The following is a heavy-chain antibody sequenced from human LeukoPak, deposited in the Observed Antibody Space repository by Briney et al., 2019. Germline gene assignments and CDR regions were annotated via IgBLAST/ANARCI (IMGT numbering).Heavy chain of an antibody. D-gene: IGHD2-2*01. J-gene: IGHJ3*02. Sequence: SETLSLTCTVSGGSISSYYWSWIRQPPGKGQERIGYIYYSGSTNYNPSLKSRVTISVDTSKNQFSLKLRTVTAADTAVYYCARDLGCSSTSCQRGNAFDIWGQGTMVTVSS. CDR2: IYYSGST. CDR3: ARDLGCSSTSCQRGNAFDI. CDR1: GGSISSYY. V-gene: IGHV4-59*01.